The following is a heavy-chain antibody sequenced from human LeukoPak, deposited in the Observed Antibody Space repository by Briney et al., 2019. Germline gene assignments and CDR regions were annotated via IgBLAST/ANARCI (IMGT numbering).Heavy chain of an antibody. CDR2: IYYSGST. D-gene: IGHD2-2*01. Sequence: SETLSLTRIVSGGSISSSNYYWAWIRQPPGKGLEWIGSIYYSGSTYYNPSVKSRVTISVDTSKNQFSLRLTSVTAADTADYFCARAGGVVPAAQFTVDYWGQGTLVTVSS. CDR1: GGSISSSNYY. CDR3: ARAGGVVPAAQFTVDY. J-gene: IGHJ4*02. V-gene: IGHV4-39*07.